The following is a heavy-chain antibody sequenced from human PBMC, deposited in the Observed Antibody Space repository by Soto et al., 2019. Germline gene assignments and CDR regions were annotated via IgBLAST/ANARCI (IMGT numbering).Heavy chain of an antibody. CDR2: IGAYNGNT. V-gene: IGHV1-18*04. D-gene: IGHD6-13*01. J-gene: IGHJ4*02. CDR3: ARGGGIYSSTWPIDY. Sequence: ASVKVSCKASGYNFNIYGLTWVRQAPGQGLEWMGWIGAYNGNTNYEQKFQGRVTMTTDTSTTTAYMVLRGLRSDDGAVYYCARGGGIYSSTWPIDYWGQGTLVTVSS. CDR1: GYNFNIYG.